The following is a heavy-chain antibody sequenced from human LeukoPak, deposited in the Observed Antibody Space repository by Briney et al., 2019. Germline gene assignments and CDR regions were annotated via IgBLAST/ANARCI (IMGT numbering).Heavy chain of an antibody. CDR1: GFTFSTYA. D-gene: IGHD1-26*01. V-gene: IGHV3-23*01. CDR3: ANSLRYSGNYQGY. Sequence: PGGSLRLSCAASGFTFSTYAMSWVRQAPGKGLGWVSGISTSGDNTNYAESVKGRFTISRDNSKNTLYLQMNSLRAEDTAVYYCANSLRYSGNYQGYWGQGTLVTVSS. J-gene: IGHJ4*02. CDR2: ISTSGDNT.